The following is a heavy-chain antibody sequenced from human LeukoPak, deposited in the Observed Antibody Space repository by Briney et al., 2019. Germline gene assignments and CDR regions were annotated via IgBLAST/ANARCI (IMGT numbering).Heavy chain of an antibody. V-gene: IGHV3-30*18. J-gene: IGHJ4*02. Sequence: GGSLRLSCAASGFTFSSYGMHWVRQAPGKGLEWVAVISYDGSNKYYADSVKGRFTISRDNSKNTLYLQMNSLRAEDTAVYYCAKDPQGLVGATSPDYWGQGTLVTVSS. CDR2: ISYDGSNK. CDR1: GFTFSSYG. CDR3: AKDPQGLVGATSPDY. D-gene: IGHD1-26*01.